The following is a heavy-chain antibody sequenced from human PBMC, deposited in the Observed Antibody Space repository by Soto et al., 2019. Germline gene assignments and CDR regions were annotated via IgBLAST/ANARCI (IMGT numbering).Heavy chain of an antibody. CDR2: INSDGSST. V-gene: IGHV3-74*01. Sequence: GGSLRLSCAASGFTFSSYWMHWVRQAPGKGLVWVSRINSDGSSTSYADSVKGRFTISRDNAKNTLYLQMNSLRAEDTAVYYCARERSYGPPAAYYYYYMDVWGKGTTVTVSS. J-gene: IGHJ6*03. CDR3: ARERSYGPPAAYYYYYMDV. D-gene: IGHD5-18*01. CDR1: GFTFSSYW.